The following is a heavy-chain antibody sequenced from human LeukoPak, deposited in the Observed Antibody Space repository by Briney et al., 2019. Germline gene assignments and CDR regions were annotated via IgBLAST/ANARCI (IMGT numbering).Heavy chain of an antibody. CDR3: ARGNEYCSSTSCLYYYGMDV. Sequence: SVKVSCKASGGTLSSYAISWVRQAPGQGLEWMGGIIPIFCTANYAQKFQGRVTITADESTSTAYMELSSLRSEDTAVYYCARGNEYCSSTSCLYYYGMDVWGKGTTVTVFS. V-gene: IGHV1-69*01. CDR2: IIPIFCTA. D-gene: IGHD2-2*01. CDR1: GGTLSSYA. J-gene: IGHJ6*04.